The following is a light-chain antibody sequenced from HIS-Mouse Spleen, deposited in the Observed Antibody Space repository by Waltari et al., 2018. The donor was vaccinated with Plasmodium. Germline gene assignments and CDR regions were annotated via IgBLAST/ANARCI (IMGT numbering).Light chain of an antibody. CDR1: SGSIASNY. Sequence: NFMLTQPHSVSESPGKTVTISCTRSSGSIASNYVQWYQQRPGSAPTTVIYGDNQRTAGVPDRFSGSIDSSSNAASLTISGLKTEDEADYYCQSYDSSNWVFGGGTKLTVL. CDR3: QSYDSSNWV. CDR2: GDN. V-gene: IGLV6-57*04. J-gene: IGLJ3*02.